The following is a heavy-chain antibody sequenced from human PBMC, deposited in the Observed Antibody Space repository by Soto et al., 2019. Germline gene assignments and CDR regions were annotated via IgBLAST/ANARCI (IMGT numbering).Heavy chain of an antibody. CDR3: ARERETIFGVVTPSFDP. CDR1: GGSISSGDYY. D-gene: IGHD3-3*01. J-gene: IGHJ5*02. CDR2: IYYSGST. V-gene: IGHV4-30-4*01. Sequence: QVQLQESGPGLVKPSQTLSLTCTVSGGSISSGDYYWSWIRQPPGKGLEWIGYIYYSGSTYYNPSLKSRVTISVDTSKNQFSLKLSSVTAADTAVYYCARERETIFGVVTPSFDPWAREPWSPSPQ.